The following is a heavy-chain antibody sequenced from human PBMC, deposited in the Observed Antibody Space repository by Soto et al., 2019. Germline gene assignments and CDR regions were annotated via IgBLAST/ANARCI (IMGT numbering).Heavy chain of an antibody. J-gene: IGHJ6*02. CDR1: GYSFTSYW. D-gene: IGHD3-10*01. Sequence: GESLKISCKGSGYSFTSYWIGWVRQMPGKGLEWMGIIYPGDSDTRYSPSFQGQVTISADKSISTAYLQWSSLKASDTAMYYCARLQTARLWFGELRYYYGMDVWGQGTTVTSP. CDR3: ARLQTARLWFGELRYYYGMDV. CDR2: IYPGDSDT. V-gene: IGHV5-51*01.